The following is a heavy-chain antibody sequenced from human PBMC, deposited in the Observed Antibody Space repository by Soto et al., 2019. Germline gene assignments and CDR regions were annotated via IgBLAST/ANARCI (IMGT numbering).Heavy chain of an antibody. CDR2: MNPNSGNT. D-gene: IGHD6-13*01. J-gene: IGHJ6*03. CDR1: GYTFTSYD. V-gene: IGHV1-8*01. CDR3: ARGLRVRIAAAGKVRDYYYYMDV. Sequence: ASVKVSCKASGYTFTSYDINWVRQATGQGLEWMGWMNPNSGNTGYAQKFQGRVTMTRNTSISTAYMELSGLRSEDTAVYYCARGLRVRIAAAGKVRDYYYYMDVWGKGTTVTVSS.